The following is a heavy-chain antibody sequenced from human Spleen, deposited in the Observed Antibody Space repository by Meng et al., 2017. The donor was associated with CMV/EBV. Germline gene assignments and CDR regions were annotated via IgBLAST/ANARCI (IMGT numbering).Heavy chain of an antibody. CDR3: AHTFEPCGEVIDY. V-gene: IGHV2-5*01. D-gene: IGHD3-9*01. CDR2: IYCHDDR. Sequence: SGPTQVQPTQPLPLTCTFSGFSLTTPGVGVGWFRQPPGKALECLALIYCHDDRRHRSFLKSSLTVTKDTSKNVVVLTMPNVDPVDTATYFCAHTFEPCGEVIDYWGQGIQVTVSS. CDR1: GFSLTTPGVG. J-gene: IGHJ4*02.